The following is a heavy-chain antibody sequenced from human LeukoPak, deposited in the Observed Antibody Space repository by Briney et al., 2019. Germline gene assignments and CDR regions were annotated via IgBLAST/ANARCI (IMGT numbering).Heavy chain of an antibody. Sequence: SETLSLTCAVSGGSISSSNWWSWVRQPPGKGLEWIGEIYHSGSTNYNPSLKSRVTISVDKSKNQFSLKLSSVTAADTAVYYCARTRGSYNYGPWFDPWGQGTLVTVSS. CDR2: IYHSGST. V-gene: IGHV4-4*02. D-gene: IGHD1-26*01. CDR1: GGSISSSNW. CDR3: ARTRGSYNYGPWFDP. J-gene: IGHJ5*02.